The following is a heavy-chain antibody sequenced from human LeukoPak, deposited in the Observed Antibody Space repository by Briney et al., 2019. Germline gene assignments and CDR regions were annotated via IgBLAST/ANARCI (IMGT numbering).Heavy chain of an antibody. J-gene: IGHJ3*02. CDR3: ARDLITVTKGFDI. CDR2: ISYRGST. V-gene: IGHV4-59*11. D-gene: IGHD4-17*01. Sequence: PSETLSLTCTVSGASFSSHYWTWIRQPPGKGLEWIGYISYRGSTNYNPSLKSRVTISIDTSKNQFSLKLSSVTAADTAVYYCARDLITVTKGFDIWGQGTMVSVSS. CDR1: GASFSSHY.